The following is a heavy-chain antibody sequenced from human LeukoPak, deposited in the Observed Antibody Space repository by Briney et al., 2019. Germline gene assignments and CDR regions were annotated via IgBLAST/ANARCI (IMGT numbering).Heavy chain of an antibody. CDR1: GFTFSSYA. CDR2: ISGSGGST. V-gene: IGHV3-23*01. Sequence: GGSLRLSCAASGFTFSSYAMSWVRQAPGKGLEWVSAISGSGGSTYYADSVKGRFTISRDNSKNTLYLQMNSLRAEDTAVYFCARPTSGNYYNLDLWDQGILVTVSS. CDR3: ARPTSGNYYNLDL. J-gene: IGHJ4*02. D-gene: IGHD3-10*01.